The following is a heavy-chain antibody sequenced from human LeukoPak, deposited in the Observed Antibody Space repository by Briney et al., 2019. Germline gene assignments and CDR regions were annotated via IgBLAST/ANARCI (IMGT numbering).Heavy chain of an antibody. Sequence: SAKVSCKASGGTFSSYAISWVRQAPGQGLEWMGGIIPIFGTANYAQKFQGRVTITADESTSTAYMELSSLRSEDTAVYYCARDLEYQPGGMDVWGKGTTVTVSS. CDR3: ARDLEYQPGGMDV. V-gene: IGHV1-69*01. CDR2: IIPIFGTA. CDR1: GGTFSSYA. D-gene: IGHD2-2*01. J-gene: IGHJ6*04.